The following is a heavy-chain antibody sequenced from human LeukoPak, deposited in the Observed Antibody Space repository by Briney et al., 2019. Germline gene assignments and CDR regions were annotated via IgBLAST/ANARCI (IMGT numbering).Heavy chain of an antibody. Sequence: HPGGSLRLSCAASGFTVSSNYMSWVRQAPGKGLEWVSVIYSGGSTYYADSVKGRFTISRDNSKNTLYLQMNSLRAEDTAVYYCASGSNMVRGVIINHYWGQGTLVTVSS. CDR3: ASGSNMVRGVIINHY. CDR2: IYSGGST. CDR1: GFTVSSNY. D-gene: IGHD3-10*01. J-gene: IGHJ4*02. V-gene: IGHV3-53*01.